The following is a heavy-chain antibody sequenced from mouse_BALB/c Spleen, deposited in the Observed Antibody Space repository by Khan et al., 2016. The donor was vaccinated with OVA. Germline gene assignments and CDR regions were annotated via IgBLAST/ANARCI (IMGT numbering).Heavy chain of an antibody. Sequence: QIQLVQSGPELKKPGETVKISCTASGYTFTNYGMNWVKQAPGKGLKWMGWINTYTGEPSYADDFKGRFVFSLDTSANTAYLQISNLKNEDMTTYFCARIASYWYSDVWGAGTTVTVSS. CDR1: GYTFTNYG. V-gene: IGHV9-1*02. CDR3: ARIASYWYSDV. J-gene: IGHJ1*01. CDR2: INTYTGEP.